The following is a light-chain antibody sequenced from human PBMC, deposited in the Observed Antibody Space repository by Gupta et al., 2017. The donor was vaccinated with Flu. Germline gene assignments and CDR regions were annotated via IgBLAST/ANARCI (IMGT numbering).Light chain of an antibody. CDR1: SSNIGSNY. CDR2: RNN. J-gene: IGLJ2*01. V-gene: IGLV1-47*01. CDR3: AAWDDSLSGVV. Sequence: QSVLTQPPSASETPGQRVTISCSGSSSNIGSNYVYWYQQLPGTAPKLLIYRNNQRPSGVPERFSGSKSGTSASLAISGLRSEDEADYYCAAWDDSLSGVVFGGGTKLTVL.